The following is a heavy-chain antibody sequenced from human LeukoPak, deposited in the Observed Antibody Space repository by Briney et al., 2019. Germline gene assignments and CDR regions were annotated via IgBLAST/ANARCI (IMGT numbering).Heavy chain of an antibody. CDR3: ARLADLGYCSGGSCYAGWYDP. Sequence: ASVKVSCKASGYTFTGYYMHWMRQPPGQGLEWMGWINPNSGGTNDAQKFQGRVTMTRDTSISTAYMELSRLRSDDTAVYYCARLADLGYCSGGSCYAGWYDPWGQGNLVTVSS. D-gene: IGHD2-15*01. CDR2: INPNSGGT. CDR1: GYTFTGYY. V-gene: IGHV1-2*02. J-gene: IGHJ5*02.